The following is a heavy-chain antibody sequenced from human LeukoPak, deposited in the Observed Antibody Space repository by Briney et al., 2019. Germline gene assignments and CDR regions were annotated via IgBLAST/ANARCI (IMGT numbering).Heavy chain of an antibody. CDR2: IDTDGKTT. CDR1: GFTFNTYV. J-gene: IGHJ4*02. V-gene: IGHV3-74*01. Sequence: GGSLRLSCAASGFTFNTYVMHWVRQAPGKGLVWVARIDTDGKTTTYADSVKGRFTISRDNAKNILYVQMNSLRAEDTAVYYCVRDKDGYNFWGQGTLVSVSS. D-gene: IGHD5-24*01. CDR3: VRDKDGYNF.